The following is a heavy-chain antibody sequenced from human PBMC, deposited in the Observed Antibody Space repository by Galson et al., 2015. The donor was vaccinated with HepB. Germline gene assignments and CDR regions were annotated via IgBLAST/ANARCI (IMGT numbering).Heavy chain of an antibody. D-gene: IGHD5-18*01. CDR1: GFAFDSHA. CDR2: ITGKGDST. V-gene: IGHV3-23*01. Sequence: SLRLSCAASGFAFDSHAMSWGRQAPGRGLEWISGITGKGDSTFYADSVKGRFTVSKDNSNNMLYLQMNSLRAEDAGLYFCAKGYGLSDSWGQGILVTVSS. J-gene: IGHJ5*01. CDR3: AKGYGLSDS.